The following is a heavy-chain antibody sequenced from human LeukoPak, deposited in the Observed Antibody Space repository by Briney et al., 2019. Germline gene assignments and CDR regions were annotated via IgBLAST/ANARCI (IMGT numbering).Heavy chain of an antibody. V-gene: IGHV1-18*01. CDR3: ARDPSNTVGRNIYFDY. Sequence: ASGKVSCKAFGFAFNKYGFSWVRQAPGQGPEWLGWISAYDGRTNYAQNLQGRLTLTTDTSTTTAYMELRSLTSDDTAVYYCARDPSNTVGRNIYFDYWGQGTLVTVSS. CDR2: ISAYDGRT. D-gene: IGHD1-14*01. J-gene: IGHJ4*02. CDR1: GFAFNKYG.